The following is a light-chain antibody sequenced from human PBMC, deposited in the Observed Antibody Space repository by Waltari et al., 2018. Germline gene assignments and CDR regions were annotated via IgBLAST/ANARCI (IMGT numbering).Light chain of an antibody. CDR2: CNN. CDR1: SSHIGRNT. Sequence: QSVLTQPHSASGTPGPRVTISCSGSSSHIGRNTVNWYQQHPGTAPKLLIYCNNQRPSGVPDRFSGSKSGTSASLAISGLQSEDEADYYCAAWDDSLNGWVFGGGTKLTVL. CDR3: AAWDDSLNGWV. V-gene: IGLV1-44*01. J-gene: IGLJ3*02.